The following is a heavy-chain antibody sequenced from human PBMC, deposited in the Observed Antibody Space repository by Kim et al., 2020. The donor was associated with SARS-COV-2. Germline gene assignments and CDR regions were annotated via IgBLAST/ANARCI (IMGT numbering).Heavy chain of an antibody. CDR2: IYYSGST. CDR3: ASSGRSSGSYYFDY. CDR1: GGSISSGGYY. Sequence: SETLSLTCTVSGGSISSGGYYWSWIRQHPGKGLEWIGYIYYSGSTYYNPSLKSRVTISVDTSKNQFSLKLSSVTAADTAVYYCASSGRSSGSYYFDYWGQGTLVTVSS. V-gene: IGHV4-31*03. D-gene: IGHD6-19*01. J-gene: IGHJ4*02.